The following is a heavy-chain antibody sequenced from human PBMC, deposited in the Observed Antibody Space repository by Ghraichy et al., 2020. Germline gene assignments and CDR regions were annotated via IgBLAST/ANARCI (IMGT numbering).Heavy chain of an antibody. D-gene: IGHD3-3*01. CDR3: ARESSDTIFHY. V-gene: IGHV3-7*01. CDR1: GFTFSSYW. J-gene: IGHJ4*02. CDR2: IKQDGSEK. Sequence: LSLTCAASGFTFSSYWMSWVRQAPGKGLEWVANIKQDGSEKYYVDSVKGRFTISRDNAKNSLYLQMNSLRAEDTAVYYCARESSDTIFHYWGQGTLVTVSS.